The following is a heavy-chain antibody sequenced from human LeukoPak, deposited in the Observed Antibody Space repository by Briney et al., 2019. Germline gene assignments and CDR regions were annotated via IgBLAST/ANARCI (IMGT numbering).Heavy chain of an antibody. CDR2: MNPNSGNT. Sequence: GASVKVSCKASGYTFTSYDINWVRQATGQGLEWMGWMNPNSGNTGYAQKFQGRVTMTRNTSISTAYMELSSLRSEDTAVYYCARVIVVVPATYRRGRLNWFDPWGQGTLVTVSS. CDR1: GYTFTSYD. V-gene: IGHV1-8*01. D-gene: IGHD2-2*01. CDR3: ARVIVVVPATYRRGRLNWFDP. J-gene: IGHJ5*02.